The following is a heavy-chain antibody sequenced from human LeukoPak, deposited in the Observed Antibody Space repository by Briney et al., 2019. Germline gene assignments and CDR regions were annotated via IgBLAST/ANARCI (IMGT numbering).Heavy chain of an antibody. CDR1: GYTFTSYA. Sequence: APVTVSCKASGYTFTSYAMHWVRQAPGQRLEWMGWINAGNGNTKYSQEFQGRVTITRDTSASTAYMELSSLRSEDMAVYYCARGGLPRNYYGSGSYNWFDPWGQGTLVTVSS. J-gene: IGHJ5*02. V-gene: IGHV1-3*03. D-gene: IGHD3-10*01. CDR2: INAGNGNT. CDR3: ARGGLPRNYYGSGSYNWFDP.